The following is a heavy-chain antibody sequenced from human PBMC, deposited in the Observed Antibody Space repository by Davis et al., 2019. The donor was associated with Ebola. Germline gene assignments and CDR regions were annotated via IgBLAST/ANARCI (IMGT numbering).Heavy chain of an antibody. J-gene: IGHJ6*02. CDR3: ARGSRNMDV. CDR1: GFTFRNYG. Sequence: GESLKISCAASGFTFRNYGMHWVRQAPGKGLEWVAFIRHDGSNEYYADSVKGRFTISRDNSKNTLYVQMSSLRPEDTAVYYCARGSRNMDVWGQGTTVTVSS. CDR2: IRHDGSNE. V-gene: IGHV3-30*02.